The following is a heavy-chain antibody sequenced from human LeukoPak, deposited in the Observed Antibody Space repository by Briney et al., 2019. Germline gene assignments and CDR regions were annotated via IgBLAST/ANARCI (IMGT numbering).Heavy chain of an antibody. J-gene: IGHJ4*02. D-gene: IGHD3-22*01. V-gene: IGHV4-4*07. Sequence: SETLSLTCTVSGGSINVFYWSWIRQPAGRGLQWIGRISTSGNTDYNPSLKSRVTMSVDTSKNQFSLKLTSVTAADTAVYYCASDSFYDSGGYFYYWGQGTPVTVSS. CDR1: GGSINVFY. CDR3: ASDSFYDSGGYFYY. CDR2: ISTSGNT.